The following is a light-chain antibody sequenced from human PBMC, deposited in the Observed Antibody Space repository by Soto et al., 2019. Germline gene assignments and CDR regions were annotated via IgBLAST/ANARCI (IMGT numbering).Light chain of an antibody. Sequence: IQLTQSPASLSASLGDRVTITCRASQSITTYLTWYQQIPGTAPTLLIYTTSNLHTGVPSRFSGSAYGTDFTLNISILQPEAVAPYCCQQSSNVPFTFGHGKNLDIK. CDR3: QQSSNVPFT. CDR1: QSITTY. V-gene: IGKV1-39*01. CDR2: TTS. J-gene: IGKJ2*01.